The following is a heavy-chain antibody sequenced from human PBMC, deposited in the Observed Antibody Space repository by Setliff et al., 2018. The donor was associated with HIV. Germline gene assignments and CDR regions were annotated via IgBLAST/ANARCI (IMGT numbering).Heavy chain of an antibody. V-gene: IGHV3-23*01. J-gene: IGHJ4*02. D-gene: IGHD2-15*01. CDR3: AQSTVVVQAALQR. CDR2: IRASGSST. CDR1: GFTFSSYA. Sequence: GSLRLSCAASGFTFSSYAMNWVRQAPGKSPEWVSGIRASGSSTDYAASVEGRFTISRDNSNNTLYLQMKTLRAEDTSVYYCAQSTVVVQAALQRWGPGTLVTVSS.